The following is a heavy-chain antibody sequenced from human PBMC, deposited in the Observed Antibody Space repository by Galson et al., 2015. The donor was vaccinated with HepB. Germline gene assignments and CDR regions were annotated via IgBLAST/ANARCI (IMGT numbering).Heavy chain of an antibody. CDR2: IYSGGST. Sequence: SLRLSCAASGFTVSSNYMSWVRQAPGKGLEWVSVIYSGGSTYYADSVKGRFTISRDNSKNTLYLQMNSLRAEDTAVYYCARTAAGPYWYFDLWGRGTLVTVSS. D-gene: IGHD6-13*01. CDR3: ARTAAGPYWYFDL. V-gene: IGHV3-53*01. CDR1: GFTVSSNY. J-gene: IGHJ2*01.